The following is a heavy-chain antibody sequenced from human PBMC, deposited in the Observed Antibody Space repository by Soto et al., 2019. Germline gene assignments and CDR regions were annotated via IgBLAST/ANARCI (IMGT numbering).Heavy chain of an antibody. CDR2: ISGSGGST. V-gene: IGHV3-23*01. CDR3: EKENLYYILSGYRGDAFDI. D-gene: IGHD3-9*01. Sequence: EVQLLESGGGLVQPGGSLRLSCAASGFTFSSYAMSWVRQAPGKGLEWVSAISGSGGSTYYADSVKGRFTISRDNSXTXLXXQMNILGAEDTAVYYCEKENLYYILSGYRGDAFDIWGDGTMVSVAA. CDR1: GFTFSSYA. J-gene: IGHJ3*02.